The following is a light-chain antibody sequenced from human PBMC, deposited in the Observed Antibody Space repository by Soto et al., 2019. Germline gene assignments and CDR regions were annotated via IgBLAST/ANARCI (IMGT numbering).Light chain of an antibody. CDR3: SSHTSSSTSYV. CDR1: RSDVGRYNY. CDR2: DVS. J-gene: IGLJ1*01. Sequence: QSALTQPASVSGSPGQSITSSCTGTRSDVGRYNYVSWYQQHPGKAPKLMIYDVSNRPSGVSNRFSGSKSANTASLTISGLQAEDEADYYCSSHTSSSTSYVFGTGTKVTVL. V-gene: IGLV2-14*01.